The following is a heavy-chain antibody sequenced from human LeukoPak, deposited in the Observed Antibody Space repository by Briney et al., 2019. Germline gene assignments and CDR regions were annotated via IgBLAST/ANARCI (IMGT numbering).Heavy chain of an antibody. CDR1: SGSVSNSHYY. D-gene: IGHD3-9*01. J-gene: IGHJ4*02. CDR3: ARDLSFDWFPYYFDY. Sequence: PSETLSLTCTVSSGSVSNSHYYWAWVRQPPGKGLEWLGSIFYSGNTHYNPSLKSPVTISIDTSKIQFSLKVSSVTAADTAIYYCARDLSFDWFPYYFDYWGQGILVTVSS. V-gene: IGHV4-39*07. CDR2: IFYSGNT.